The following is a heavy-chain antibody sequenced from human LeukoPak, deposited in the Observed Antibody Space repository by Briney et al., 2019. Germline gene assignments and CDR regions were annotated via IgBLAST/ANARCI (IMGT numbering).Heavy chain of an antibody. D-gene: IGHD5-12*01. CDR3: ARDGTYTDYDPDFDI. J-gene: IGHJ4*02. CDR1: RFHLRRFW. Sequence: GGSLSLSRAASRFHLRRFWLSWVRQPPPKGLQGVANIKRDGSEKYYVDSVKGRFTISRNNAKNSLYLQMNSLRAEDTAVFYCARDGTYTDYDPDFDIWGQGTLVTVSS. V-gene: IGHV3-7*04. CDR2: IKRDGSEK.